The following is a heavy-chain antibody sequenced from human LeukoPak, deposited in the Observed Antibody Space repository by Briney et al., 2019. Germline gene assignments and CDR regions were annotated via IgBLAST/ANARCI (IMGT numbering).Heavy chain of an antibody. CDR1: GGSISRYY. V-gene: IGHV4-4*07. CDR3: ARGLNLED. J-gene: IGHJ4*02. Sequence: SETLSLICTVSGGSISRYYWSCIRQPAGKGLEWIGRSGSTNYNPPLKRRVTMSVDTPKHHFSLTLSSVTAADTAVYYCARGLNLEDWGQGTLVTVSS. CDR2: SGST. D-gene: IGHD1-1*01.